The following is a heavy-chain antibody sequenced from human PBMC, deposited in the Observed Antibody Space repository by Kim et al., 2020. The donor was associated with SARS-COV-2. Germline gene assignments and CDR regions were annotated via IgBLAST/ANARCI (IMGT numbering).Heavy chain of an antibody. CDR3: AALDSVQVPGGI. J-gene: IGHJ4*02. D-gene: IGHD3-10*01. V-gene: IGHV3-48*03. Sequence: YVDSVKGRFTMCRDNAKNSVYLKMNSLRSEDTAIYYCAALDSVQVPGGIWGQGTLVTVSS.